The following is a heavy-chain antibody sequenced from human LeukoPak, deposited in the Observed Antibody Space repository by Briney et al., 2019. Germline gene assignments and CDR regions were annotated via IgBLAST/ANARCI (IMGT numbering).Heavy chain of an antibody. CDR2: IYYSGST. V-gene: IGHV4-59*01. Sequence: SETLSLTCTVSGGFISRYYWSWIRQPSGKGLEWIGYIYYSGSTNYNPSLKSRVTISVDTSKNQFSLKLSSVTAADTAVYYCARVSDYYYGMDVWGQGTTVTVSS. CDR1: GGFISRYY. CDR3: ARVSDYYYGMDV. J-gene: IGHJ6*02.